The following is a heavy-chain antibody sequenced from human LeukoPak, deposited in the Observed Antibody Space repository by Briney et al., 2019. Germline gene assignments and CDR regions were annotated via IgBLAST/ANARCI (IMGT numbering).Heavy chain of an antibody. D-gene: IGHD4-17*01. J-gene: IGHJ2*01. CDR2: IYYSGST. Sequence: SETLSLTCTVSGGSLSSYYWSWLRQPPGKGLEWIGYIYYSGSTNYNPSLTSRVTISVDTSKNQFSLKLSSVTAADTAVYYCPRRDGDYRSWYFDLWGRGTLVTVSS. CDR1: GGSLSSYY. CDR3: PRRDGDYRSWYFDL. V-gene: IGHV4-59*08.